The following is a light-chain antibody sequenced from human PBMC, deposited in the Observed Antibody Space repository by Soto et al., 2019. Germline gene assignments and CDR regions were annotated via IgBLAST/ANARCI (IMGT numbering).Light chain of an antibody. CDR2: AAS. CDR1: QDISGR. CDR3: QKYNSAPTWT. Sequence: IQMTQSPAAVSASVGDRVTVTCRASQDISGRLAWFQQKPGKVPKLLIYAASTLQSGVPSRFSGSGSGTDFTLTISSPQPEDVATYYCQKYNSAPTWTFGQGTKVDI. V-gene: IGKV1-27*01. J-gene: IGKJ1*01.